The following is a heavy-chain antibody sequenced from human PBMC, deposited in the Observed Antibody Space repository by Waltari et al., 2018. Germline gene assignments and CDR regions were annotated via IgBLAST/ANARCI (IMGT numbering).Heavy chain of an antibody. J-gene: IGHJ4*02. CDR1: GYMFTTYG. Sequence: QVQLVQSGAEVKKPGASVKVSCKASGYMFTTYGLTWVRQAPGQGLEWMGWISGYNGNTKYAQQFQCRVTMTIDTSTSTAYMELRSLRADDTAVYYCARGARMYFDNWGQGTLVTVSS. D-gene: IGHD2-15*01. V-gene: IGHV1-18*01. CDR2: ISGYNGNT. CDR3: ARGARMYFDN.